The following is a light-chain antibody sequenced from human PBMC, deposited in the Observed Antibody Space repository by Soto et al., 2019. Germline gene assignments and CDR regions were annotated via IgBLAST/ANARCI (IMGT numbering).Light chain of an antibody. CDR1: RSHVHGDGNTY. CDR2: KVS. V-gene: IGKV2-30*02. J-gene: IGKJ4*01. Sequence: DVVVNQFRLSLPVTLEQPASISCRSNRSHVHGDGNTYLNWFQQRPGQSPRRLIYKVSNRDSGVPDRFSGSGSGTDFTLKISRVEAEDFGVYYGMQGTQWPRSFGGGTKVETK. CDR3: MQGTQWPRS.